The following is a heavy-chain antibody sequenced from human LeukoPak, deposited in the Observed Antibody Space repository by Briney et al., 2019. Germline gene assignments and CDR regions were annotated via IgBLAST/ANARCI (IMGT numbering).Heavy chain of an antibody. CDR1: GGSFTHYY. V-gene: IGHV4-4*08. D-gene: IGHD3-22*01. CDR3: ASSGSQGV. J-gene: IGHJ4*02. Sequence: SETLSLTCAVSGGSFTHYYWNWIRQSPGKGLEWIGRIYTSGSTNYNPSLKSRVTISVDTSKNQFSLKLSSVTAADTAVYYCASSGSQGVWGQGTLVTVSS. CDR2: IYTSGST.